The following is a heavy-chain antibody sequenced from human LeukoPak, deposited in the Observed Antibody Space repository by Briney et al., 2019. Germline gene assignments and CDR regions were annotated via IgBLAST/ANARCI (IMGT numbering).Heavy chain of an antibody. CDR2: IYYSGST. D-gene: IGHD3-10*01. Sequence: SETLSLTCTVSGGSISSSSYYWGWIRQPPGKGLEWIGSIYYSGSTYYNPSLKSRVTISVDTSKNQFSLKLSSVTAADTAVYYCARDTYYYGSGSYYNICFDYWGQGTLVTVSS. CDR1: GGSISSSSYY. V-gene: IGHV4-39*07. CDR3: ARDTYYYGSGSYYNICFDY. J-gene: IGHJ4*02.